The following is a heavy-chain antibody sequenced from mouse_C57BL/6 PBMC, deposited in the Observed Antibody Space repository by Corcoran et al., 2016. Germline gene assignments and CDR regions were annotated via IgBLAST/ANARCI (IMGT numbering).Heavy chain of an antibody. V-gene: IGHV9-3*01. J-gene: IGHJ3*01. D-gene: IGHD1-1*01. CDR2: INTYSGVP. CDR1: GYTFTTYG. CDR3: ARSGGSSYGFAY. Sequence: QIQLVQSGPELKKPGETVKISCEASGYTFTTYGMSWVKQAPGKGLKWMGWINTYSGVPTYADDFKGRFAFSLETSASTAYLQINNLKNEDTATYFCARSGGSSYGFAYWGQGTLVTVSA.